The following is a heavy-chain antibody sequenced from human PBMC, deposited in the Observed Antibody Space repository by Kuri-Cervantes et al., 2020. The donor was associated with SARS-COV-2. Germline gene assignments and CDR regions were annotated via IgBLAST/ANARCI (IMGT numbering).Heavy chain of an antibody. CDR2: ISSDSSHT. D-gene: IGHD2-2*01. V-gene: IGHV3-21*05. J-gene: IGHJ3*02. CDR3: ARLVFVDAFDI. Sequence: LSLTCVASGFAFSNYGMHWVRQAPGKGLEWVSYISSDSSHTNNAESVKGRFTISRDNAKNSLYLQMNSLRAEDTAVYYCARLVFVDAFDIWGQGTMVTVSS. CDR1: GFAFSNYG.